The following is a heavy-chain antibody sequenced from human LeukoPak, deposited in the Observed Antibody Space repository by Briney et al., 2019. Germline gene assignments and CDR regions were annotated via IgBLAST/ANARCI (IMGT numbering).Heavy chain of an antibody. CDR1: GGSFSGYY. V-gene: IGHV4-34*01. J-gene: IGHJ4*02. CDR2: INHSGST. D-gene: IGHD3-3*01. CDR3: ARGFGVVI. Sequence: PSETLSLTCAVYGGSFSGYYWSWIRQPPGKGLEWIGEINHSGSTNYNPSLKSRITISVDTSKNQFSLKLSSVTAADTAVYYCARGFGVVIWGQGTLVTVSS.